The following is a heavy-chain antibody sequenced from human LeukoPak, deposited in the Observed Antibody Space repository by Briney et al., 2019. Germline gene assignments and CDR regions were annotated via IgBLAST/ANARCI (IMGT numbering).Heavy chain of an antibody. Sequence: ASVKVSCKASGYTFTSYGISWVRQAPGQGLEWMGWISAYNGNTNYAQKPQGRVTMTTDTSTSTAYMELRSLRSDDTAVYYCARGGEQKVVVATAIGIFDYWGQGTLVTVSS. CDR1: GYTFTSYG. CDR2: ISAYNGNT. J-gene: IGHJ4*02. D-gene: IGHD2-21*02. CDR3: ARGGEQKVVVATAIGIFDY. V-gene: IGHV1-18*01.